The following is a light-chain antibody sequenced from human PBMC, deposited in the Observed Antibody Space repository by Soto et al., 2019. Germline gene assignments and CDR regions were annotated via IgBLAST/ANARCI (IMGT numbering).Light chain of an antibody. CDR1: QDISNY. J-gene: IGKJ3*01. V-gene: IGKV1-33*01. Sequence: DIQMTQSPSSLSASVGDRVTITCQASQDISNYLNWYQQKPGKAPKLLIYDASNLETGVPSRFSGSGSGTDVTVSISSLQPEDIATYYCQQYDNLPPRITFGPGTKVDIK. CDR2: DAS. CDR3: QQYDNLPPRIT.